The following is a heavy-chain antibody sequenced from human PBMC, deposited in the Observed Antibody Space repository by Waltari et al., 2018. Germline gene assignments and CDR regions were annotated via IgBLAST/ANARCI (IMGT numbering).Heavy chain of an antibody. D-gene: IGHD3-3*01. CDR3: ARADFWGGFYFDY. J-gene: IGHJ4*02. Sequence: EVQLVESGGGLVQPGGSLRLSCAVSGFSVSNNYMTWVRQTPGKVLEWVTVIYSGGGTFHADSVKGRFAISRHDSRNTLNLQMDSLSVEDTAIYFCARADFWGGFYFDYWGLGTLVTVSS. V-gene: IGHV3-53*04. CDR1: GFSVSNNY. CDR2: IYSGGGT.